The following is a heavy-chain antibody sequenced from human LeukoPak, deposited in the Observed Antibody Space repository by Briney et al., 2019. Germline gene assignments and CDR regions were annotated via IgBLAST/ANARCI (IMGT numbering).Heavy chain of an antibody. CDR3: AKDPDCTSGSCYQPEYYFDY. D-gene: IGHD2-8*01. Sequence: GGSLRLSCAASGFTFSSYGMHWVRQAPGKGLEWGAAISYDGSNKYYADSVQGRFTISRDNSKNTLYLQMNSLRAEDTAVYYCAKDPDCTSGSCYQPEYYFDYWGQGTLVTVSS. CDR2: ISYDGSNK. J-gene: IGHJ4*02. CDR1: GFTFSSYG. V-gene: IGHV3-30*18.